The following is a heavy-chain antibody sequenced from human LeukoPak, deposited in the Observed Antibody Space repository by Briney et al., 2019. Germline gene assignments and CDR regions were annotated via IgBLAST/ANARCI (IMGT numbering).Heavy chain of an antibody. J-gene: IGHJ4*02. Sequence: SETLSLTCTVSGGSISSSSYYWVWIRQPPGKGLEWIGSIYYSGSTYYNPSLKSRVTISVDTSKNQFSLKLSSVTAADTAVYYCARDGSIVGATRAEFDYWGQGTLVTVSS. CDR1: GGSISSSSYY. CDR3: ARDGSIVGATRAEFDY. CDR2: IYYSGST. V-gene: IGHV4-39*07. D-gene: IGHD1-26*01.